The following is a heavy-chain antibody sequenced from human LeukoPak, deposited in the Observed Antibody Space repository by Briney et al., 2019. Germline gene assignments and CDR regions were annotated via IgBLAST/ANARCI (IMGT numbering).Heavy chain of an antibody. CDR2: INPNSGGT. CDR1: GYTFTGYY. J-gene: IGHJ4*02. Sequence: ASVKVSCKASGYTFTGYYMHWVRQAPGQGLEWMGWINPNSGGTNYAQRFQGRVTMTRDTSISTAYMELSRLRSDDTAVYYCARDPFDYCGGDCYPFDYWGQGTLVTVSS. D-gene: IGHD2-21*02. CDR3: ARDPFDYCGGDCYPFDY. V-gene: IGHV1-2*02.